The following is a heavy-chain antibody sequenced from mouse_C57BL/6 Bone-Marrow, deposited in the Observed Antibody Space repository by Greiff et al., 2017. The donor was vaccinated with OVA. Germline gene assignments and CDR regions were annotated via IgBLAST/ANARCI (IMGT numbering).Heavy chain of an antibody. D-gene: IGHD1-1*01. J-gene: IGHJ2*01. V-gene: IGHV1-59*01. CDR1: GYTFTSYW. CDR2: IDPSDSYT. CDR3: ARMYGPYFDY. Sequence: QVQLQQPGAELVRPGTSVKLSCKASGYTFTSYWMHWVKQRPGQGLEWIGVIDPSDSYTNYNQKFKGKATLTVDNSSSTAYMQLSSLTSEDSAVYYCARMYGPYFDYGGQGTTLTVSS.